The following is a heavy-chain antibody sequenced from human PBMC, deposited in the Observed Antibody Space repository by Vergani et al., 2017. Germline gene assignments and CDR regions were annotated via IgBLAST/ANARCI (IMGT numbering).Heavy chain of an antibody. D-gene: IGHD3-10*01. Sequence: QVQLVESGGGVVQPGRSLRLSCAASGFTFSSYAMHWVRQAPGKGLEGVAVISYDGSNKYYADSVKGRFTISRDNSKNTLYLQMNSLRAEDTAVYYCASRMGNVLLWFGELMSPFDYWGQGTLVTVSS. V-gene: IGHV3-30-3*01. J-gene: IGHJ4*02. CDR2: ISYDGSNK. CDR1: GFTFSSYA. CDR3: ASRMGNVLLWFGELMSPFDY.